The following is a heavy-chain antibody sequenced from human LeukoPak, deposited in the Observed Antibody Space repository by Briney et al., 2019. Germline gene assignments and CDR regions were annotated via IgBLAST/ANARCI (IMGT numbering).Heavy chain of an antibody. V-gene: IGHV4-34*01. CDR2: INHSGST. D-gene: IGHD6-6*01. Sequence: SETLSLTCAVYGGSFSGYYWSWIRQPPGKGLEWIGEINHSGSTNYNPSLKSRVTISVDTSKNQFSLKLSSVTAADTAVYYCARGDVAARPNAFDIWGQGTMVTVSS. CDR3: ARGDVAARPNAFDI. CDR1: GGSFSGYY. J-gene: IGHJ3*02.